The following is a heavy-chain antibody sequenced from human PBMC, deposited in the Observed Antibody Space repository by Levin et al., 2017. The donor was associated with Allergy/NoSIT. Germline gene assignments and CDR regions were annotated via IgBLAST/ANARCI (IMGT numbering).Heavy chain of an antibody. J-gene: IGHJ4*02. CDR3: ARGCRVITMVQGVSPPVDY. CDR2: INPNSGGT. D-gene: IGHD3-10*01. V-gene: IGHV1-2*06. CDR1: GYTFTGYY. Sequence: ASVKVSCKASGYTFTGYYMHWVRQAPGQGLEWMGRINPNSGGTNYAQKFQGRVTMTRDTSISTAYMELSRLRSDDTAVYYCARGCRVITMVQGVSPPVDYWGQGTLVTVSS.